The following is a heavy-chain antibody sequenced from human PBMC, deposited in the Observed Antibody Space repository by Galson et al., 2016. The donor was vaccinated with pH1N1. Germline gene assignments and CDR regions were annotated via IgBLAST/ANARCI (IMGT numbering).Heavy chain of an antibody. D-gene: IGHD6-19*01. CDR2: IFYTGNT. V-gene: IGHV4-39*07. J-gene: IGHJ4*02. CDR3: ASPGVGEGIEVSGSEGLFDY. Sequence: LSLTCTISGGSISSNFYFWAWIRQPPGKGLEWIGSIFYTGNTYYNPSLKSRVTISADTSKKHFSLKVTSVTAADTAVYYCASPGVGEGIEVSGSEGLFDYWGQGTTVTVSS. CDR1: GGSISSNFYF.